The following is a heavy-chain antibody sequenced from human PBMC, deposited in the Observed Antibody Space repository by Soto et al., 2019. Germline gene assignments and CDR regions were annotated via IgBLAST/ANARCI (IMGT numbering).Heavy chain of an antibody. CDR2: IVVGSGNT. V-gene: IGHV1-58*02. D-gene: IGHD3-3*01. CDR3: AAVVGVVPYYYYYMDV. J-gene: IGHJ6*03. CDR1: GFTFTSSA. Sequence: SVKVSCKASGFTFTSSAMQWVRQARGQRLEWIGWIVVGSGNTNYAQKFQERVTITRDMSTSTAYMEPSSLRSEDTAVYYCAAVVGVVPYYYYYMDVWGKGTTVTVSS.